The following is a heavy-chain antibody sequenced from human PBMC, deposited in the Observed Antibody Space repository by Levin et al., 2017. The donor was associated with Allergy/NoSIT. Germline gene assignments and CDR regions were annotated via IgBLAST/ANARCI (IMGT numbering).Heavy chain of an antibody. CDR1: GYILMDYY. CDR2: ISPNSGAT. D-gene: IGHD3/OR15-3a*01. J-gene: IGHJ4*02. Sequence: ASVKVSCKASGYILMDYYMQWVRQAPGQGLEWMGWISPNSGATNYAQNFQGRVTMTRDTSISTVYMELSSLRVDDTAVYYCARDGAIGNSDFCSIDFWGQGTLVTVSS. CDR3: ARDGAIGNSDFCSIDF. V-gene: IGHV1-2*02.